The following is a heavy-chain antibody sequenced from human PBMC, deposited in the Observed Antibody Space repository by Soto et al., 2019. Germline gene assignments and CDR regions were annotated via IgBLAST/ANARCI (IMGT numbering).Heavy chain of an antibody. CDR2: IVVGSGNT. Sequence: GASVKVSCKASGFTFTSSAMQWVRQARGQRLEWIGWIVVGSGNTNYAQKFQERVTITRDMSTSTAYMELSSLRSEDTAVYYCASVLQRIRPDAFDIWGQGTMVPVSS. CDR3: ASVLQRIRPDAFDI. J-gene: IGHJ3*02. CDR1: GFTFTSSA. D-gene: IGHD6-25*01. V-gene: IGHV1-58*02.